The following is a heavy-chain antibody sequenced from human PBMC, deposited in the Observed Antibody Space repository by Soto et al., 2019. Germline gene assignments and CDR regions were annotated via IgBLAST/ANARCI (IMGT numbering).Heavy chain of an antibody. D-gene: IGHD3-3*01. CDR2: IYYSGST. V-gene: IGHV4-59*01. CDR3: ARVATAYYDFWSGSGNYYYGMDV. Sequence: PSETLSLTCTVSGGSISSYYWSWIRQPPGKGLEWIGYIYYSGSTNYNPSLKSRVTISVDTSKNQFSLKLSSVTAADTAVYYCARVATAYYDFWSGSGNYYYGMDVWGQGTTVT. CDR1: GGSISSYY. J-gene: IGHJ6*02.